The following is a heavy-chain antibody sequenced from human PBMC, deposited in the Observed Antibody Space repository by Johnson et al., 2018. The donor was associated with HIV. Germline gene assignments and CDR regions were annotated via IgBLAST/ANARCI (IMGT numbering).Heavy chain of an antibody. V-gene: IGHV3-66*02. Sequence: VQLVESGGGLVQPGGSLRLSCAASGFTVSNNFMNWVRQAPGKGLEWVSLIYSGGNTYYADSVKGRFTISRDNPKNTLYLQMNSLGAEDTAVYYCARGDFWSGYPDAFDIWGQGTMVTVSS. CDR3: ARGDFWSGYPDAFDI. J-gene: IGHJ3*02. D-gene: IGHD3-3*01. CDR2: IYSGGNT. CDR1: GFTVSNNF.